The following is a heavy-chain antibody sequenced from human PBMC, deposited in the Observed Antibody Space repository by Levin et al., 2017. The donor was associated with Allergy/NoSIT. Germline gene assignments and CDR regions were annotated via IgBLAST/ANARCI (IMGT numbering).Heavy chain of an antibody. J-gene: IGHJ4*02. CDR2: ITSRTDGAAR. D-gene: IGHD6-19*01. CDR3: ATQFQW. V-gene: IGHV3-15*01. CDR1: GFSLSNAW. Sequence: GESLKISCAASGFSLSNAWMNWVRQAPGKGLEWVGRITSRTDGAARDYAAPVKGRFTISRDDSTNTLYLQVNSLKVEDTAVYYCATQFQWWGQGTLVTVSS.